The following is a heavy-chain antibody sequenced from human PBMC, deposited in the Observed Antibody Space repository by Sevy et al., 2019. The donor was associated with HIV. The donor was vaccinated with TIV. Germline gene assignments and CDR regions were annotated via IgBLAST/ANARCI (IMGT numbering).Heavy chain of an antibody. CDR3: AKLETVYCYGMDV. J-gene: IGHJ6*02. CDR2: IYYTGST. Sequence: SETLSLTCNVSGGSISSSYYWGWIRQPPGKGLEWIGSIYYTGSTYYKTSLKSRITVTVDRSKNQLSLRLTTVTAADTAVYYCAKLETVYCYGMDVWGQGIMVTVSS. CDR1: GGSISSSYY. D-gene: IGHD1-1*01. V-gene: IGHV4-39*01.